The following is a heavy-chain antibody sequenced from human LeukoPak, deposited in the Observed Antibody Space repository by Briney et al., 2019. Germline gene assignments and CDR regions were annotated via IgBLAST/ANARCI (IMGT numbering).Heavy chain of an antibody. V-gene: IGHV4-34*01. CDR1: GGSFSDYY. D-gene: IGHD1-1*01. CDR2: IYPSGAT. CDR3: AGYHNWFLNDH. J-gene: IGHJ4*02. Sequence: SETLSLTCAVYGGSFSDYYWSWFRQPPGKGLEWIGEIYPSGATFYNPSLKSRVTVSEDTSKSQFSLNLRFVTAADTALYYCAGYHNWFLNDHWGQGTLVTVSS.